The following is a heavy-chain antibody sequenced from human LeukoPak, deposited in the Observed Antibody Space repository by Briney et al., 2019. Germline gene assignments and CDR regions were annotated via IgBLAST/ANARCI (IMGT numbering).Heavy chain of an antibody. J-gene: IGHJ5*02. Sequence: ASVKVSCKASGYTFTSYYMHWVRQAPGQGLEWMGWINPNSGGTNYAQKFQGRVTMTRDTSISTAYMELSRLRSDDTAVYYCARVEILCYDMDPWGQGTLVTVSS. CDR3: ARVEILCYDMDP. D-gene: IGHD3-9*01. CDR2: INPNSGGT. V-gene: IGHV1-2*02. CDR1: GYTFTSYY.